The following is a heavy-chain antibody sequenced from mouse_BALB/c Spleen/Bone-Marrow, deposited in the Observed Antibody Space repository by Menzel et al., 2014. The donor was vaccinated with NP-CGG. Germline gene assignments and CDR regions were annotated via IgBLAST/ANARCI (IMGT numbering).Heavy chain of an antibody. Sequence: VQLQQSGAELVKPGASVKLSCKASGYTFTSYWMHWVKQRPGQGLEWIGEIDPSDSYTNYNQKFKGEATLTVDKSSSTAYMQLSSLTSEDSAVYYCARDSITTVVATDYWGQGTTLTASS. CDR2: IDPSDSYT. V-gene: IGHV1-69*02. CDR3: ARDSITTVVATDY. D-gene: IGHD1-1*01. J-gene: IGHJ2*01. CDR1: GYTFTSYW.